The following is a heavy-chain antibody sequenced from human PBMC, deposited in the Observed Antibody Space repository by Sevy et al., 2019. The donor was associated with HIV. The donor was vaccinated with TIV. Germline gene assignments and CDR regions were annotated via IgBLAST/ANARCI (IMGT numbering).Heavy chain of an antibody. CDR3: ARGLYSSSWEAWFDP. V-gene: IGHV1-18*04. J-gene: IGHJ5*02. D-gene: IGHD6-13*01. CDR1: GYTFTNYG. CDR2: INVYNGDT. Sequence: ASVKVSCKASGYTFTNYGISWVRQAPGQGLEWMGWINVYNGDTVYAQKVQGRVTVPTATSTSTAYMELRSLRSDDTAVYYCARGLYSSSWEAWFDPWGQGTLVTVSS.